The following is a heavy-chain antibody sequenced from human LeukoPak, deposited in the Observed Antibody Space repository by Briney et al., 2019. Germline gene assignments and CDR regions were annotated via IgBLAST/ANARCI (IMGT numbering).Heavy chain of an antibody. V-gene: IGHV4-59*08. CDR3: ARGEGLWFDP. CDR2: IYYSGST. CDR1: GGSISSYY. Sequence: PSETLSLTCTVSGGSISSYYWSWIRQPPGKGLEWIGYIYYSGSTTYNPSLKSRVTVSVDTSKNQFSLKLSSVTAADTAVYYCARGEGLWFDPWGQGTLVTVSS. D-gene: IGHD3-10*01. J-gene: IGHJ5*02.